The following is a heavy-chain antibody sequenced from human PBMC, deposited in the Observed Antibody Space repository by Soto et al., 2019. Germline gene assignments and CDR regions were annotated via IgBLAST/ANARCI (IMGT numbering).Heavy chain of an antibody. V-gene: IGHV3-23*01. CDR2: ILVGGST. Sequence: LRLSCAASGFTCSSYDMSWVRQAPGKGLEWVSTILVGGSTHYPDSVKDRFTISRDNSKNTAFLQMNSLTAGDTAVYYCAKATATGGGAFDICGQGTVVTVS. CDR3: AKATATGGGAFDI. CDR1: GFTCSSYD. J-gene: IGHJ3*02. D-gene: IGHD2-8*02.